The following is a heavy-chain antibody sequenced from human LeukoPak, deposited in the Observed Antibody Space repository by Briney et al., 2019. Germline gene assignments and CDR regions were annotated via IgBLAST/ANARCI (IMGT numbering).Heavy chain of an antibody. V-gene: IGHV4-31*03. J-gene: IGHJ4*02. CDR3: AGEGATVTTNRGFDY. CDR1: GGSISSGGYY. D-gene: IGHD4-17*01. Sequence: SQTLSLTCTVSGGSISSGGYYWSWIRQHPGKGLEWIGYIYYSGSTYYNPSLKSRVTISVDTSKNQFSLKLSSVTAADTAVYYCAGEGATVTTNRGFDYWGQGTLVTVSS. CDR2: IYYSGST.